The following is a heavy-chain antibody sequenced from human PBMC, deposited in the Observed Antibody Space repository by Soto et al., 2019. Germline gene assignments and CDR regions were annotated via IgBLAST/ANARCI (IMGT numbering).Heavy chain of an antibody. CDR1: GGTFSSYA. CDR2: IIPIFGTA. Sequence: ASVKVSCKASGGTFSSYAISWVRQAPGQGLEWMGGIIPIFGTANYAQKFQGRVTITADESTSTAYMELSSLRSEDTAVYYCARADYGDYGTGRVVHQQQPLYYYYYGMDVWGQGTTVTVSS. CDR3: ARADYGDYGTGRVVHQQQPLYYYYYGMDV. D-gene: IGHD4-17*01. J-gene: IGHJ6*02. V-gene: IGHV1-69*13.